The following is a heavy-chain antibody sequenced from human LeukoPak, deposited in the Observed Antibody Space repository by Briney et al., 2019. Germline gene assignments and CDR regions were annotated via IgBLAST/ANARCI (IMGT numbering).Heavy chain of an antibody. CDR3: ARGIAVANRELYYFDY. J-gene: IGHJ4*02. V-gene: IGHV4-61*02. CDR1: GGSISSGSYY. CDR2: IYTRGST. Sequence: PSQTLSLTCTVSGGSISSGSYYWSWIRQPAGKGLEWIGRIYTRGSTIYNPSLKSRVTISVDTSKNQFSLKLSSVTAADTAVYHCARGIAVANRELYYFDYWGQGTLVTVSS. D-gene: IGHD6-19*01.